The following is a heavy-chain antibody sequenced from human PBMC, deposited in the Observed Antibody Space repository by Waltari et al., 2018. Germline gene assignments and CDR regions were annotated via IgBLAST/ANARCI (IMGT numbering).Heavy chain of an antibody. J-gene: IGHJ4*02. D-gene: IGHD1-1*01. V-gene: IGHV4-34*01. CDR3: ARKIATTYSKDY. CDR1: GGSFSGYS. CDR2: INHSGST. Sequence: QVQLQQWGAGLLKPSETLSLTCAVYGGSFSGYSWSWIRQPPGKGLEWIGEINHSGSTNYNPSLKSRVTISVDTSKNQFSLKLSSVTAADTAVYYCARKIATTYSKDYWGQGTLVTVSS.